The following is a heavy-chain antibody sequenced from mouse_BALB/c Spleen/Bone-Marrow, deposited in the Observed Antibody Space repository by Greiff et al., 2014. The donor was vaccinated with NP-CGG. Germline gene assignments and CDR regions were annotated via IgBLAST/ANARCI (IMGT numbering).Heavy chain of an antibody. CDR3: APGDFAY. J-gene: IGHJ3*01. V-gene: IGHV1-14*01. Sequence: VQLKESGPELVKPGASVKMSCKASGYTFTSYVMHWVKQKPGQGLEWIGYINPYNDGTKYNEKVKGKTTLTSDKSSSTAYMELSSLTSEDSAVYYCAPGDFAYWGQGTLVTVSA. CDR2: INPYNDGT. CDR1: GYTFTSYV.